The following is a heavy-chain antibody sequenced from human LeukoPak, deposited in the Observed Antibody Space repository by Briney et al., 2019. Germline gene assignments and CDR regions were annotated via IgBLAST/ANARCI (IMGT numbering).Heavy chain of an antibody. V-gene: IGHV3-23*01. J-gene: IGHJ4*02. Sequence: PGGSLRLSCAASGFTFSSYAMSWVRQAPGKGLEWVSAISGSGGSTYYADSVKGRFTISRDNSKNTLYLQMNSLRAEDTAVCYCAKVATNLGYCSSTSCYAWFDYWGQGTLVTVSS. CDR1: GFTFSSYA. CDR3: AKVATNLGYCSSTSCYAWFDY. D-gene: IGHD2-2*01. CDR2: ISGSGGST.